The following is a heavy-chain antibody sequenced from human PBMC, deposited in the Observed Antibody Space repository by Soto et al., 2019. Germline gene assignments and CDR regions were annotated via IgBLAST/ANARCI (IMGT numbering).Heavy chain of an antibody. J-gene: IGHJ4*01. V-gene: IGHV1-69*01. Sequence: QVQLVQSGAEVKKPGSSGKVSCKASGGTFSSSAISWGRQAPGQGLEWMGGIIPIFGTANYAQKFQGRVTITADESTSTAYMELSSLRSEDTAVYYFASRVGGLNVDIVATIIYYFDYWGHGTRVTVSS. CDR3: ASRVGGLNVDIVATIIYYFDY. CDR1: GGTFSSSA. CDR2: IIPIFGTA. D-gene: IGHD5-12*01.